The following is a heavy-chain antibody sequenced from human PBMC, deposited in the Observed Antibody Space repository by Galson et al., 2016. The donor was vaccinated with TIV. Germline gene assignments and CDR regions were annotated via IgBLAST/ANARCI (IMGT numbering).Heavy chain of an antibody. D-gene: IGHD5-24*01. V-gene: IGHV1-69*04. Sequence: SVKVSCKASGGTFSSYVISWVRQAPGQGLEWMGRFTPILGMSNYAQKFQGRVTITADESTSTAYMEWSSLRSEDTAVYYCAVGRWMADCYMDVWGKGTTVTVSS. CDR2: FTPILGMS. J-gene: IGHJ6*03. CDR3: AVGRWMADCYMDV. CDR1: GGTFSSYV.